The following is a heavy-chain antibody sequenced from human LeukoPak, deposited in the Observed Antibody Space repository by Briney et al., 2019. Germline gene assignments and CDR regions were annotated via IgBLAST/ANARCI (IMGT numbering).Heavy chain of an antibody. V-gene: IGHV1-69*13. CDR1: GGTFSSYA. J-gene: IGHJ4*02. CDR3: AREGVGANGRFDY. Sequence: ASVKVSCKASGGTFSSYAISWVRQAPGQGLEWMGGIIPIFGTANYAQKFQGRVTITADESTSTAYMELSSLRSEDTAVYYCAREGVGANGRFDYWGQGTLVTVSS. D-gene: IGHD1-26*01. CDR2: IIPIFGTA.